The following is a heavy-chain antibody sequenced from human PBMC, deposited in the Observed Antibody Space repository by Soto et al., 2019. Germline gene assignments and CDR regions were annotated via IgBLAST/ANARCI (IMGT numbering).Heavy chain of an antibody. V-gene: IGHV4-31*02. Sequence: QVQLQESGPGLVKPAQTLSPTCTVSGGSISSGGYFWSWIRQPPGKGLEWIGNIFYSGTTCYNPALERRVPISVDTSKNLLALQPSPVPAANTAVYFCARGVHYWGHGTLVTVSS. CDR3: ARGVHY. J-gene: IGHJ4*01. CDR2: IFYSGTT. D-gene: IGHD2-8*01. CDR1: GGSISSGGYF.